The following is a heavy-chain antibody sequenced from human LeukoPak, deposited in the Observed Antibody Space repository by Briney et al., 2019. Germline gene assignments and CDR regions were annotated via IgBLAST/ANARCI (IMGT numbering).Heavy chain of an antibody. D-gene: IGHD2-8*01. J-gene: IGHJ4*02. CDR3: ARDRWGTYGGRTIDY. CDR1: GGTFSSYA. Sequence: EASVKVSCKASGGTFSSYAISWVRQAPGQGLEWMGRIIPILGIANYAQKFQGRVTITADKSTSTVYMELSSLRSEDTAVYYCARDRWGTYGGRTIDYWGQGTLVTVSS. V-gene: IGHV1-69*04. CDR2: IIPILGIA.